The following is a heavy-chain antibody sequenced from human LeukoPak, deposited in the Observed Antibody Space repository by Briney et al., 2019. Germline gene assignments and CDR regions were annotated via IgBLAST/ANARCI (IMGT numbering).Heavy chain of an antibody. V-gene: IGHV1-18*01. CDR3: ARDEARYSSGYYPNWFDP. D-gene: IGHD3-22*01. Sequence: ASVKVSCKASGYTFTSYGISWVRQAPGQGLEWMGWISGYNGYTHYAHNLQGRVTMTTDTSTSTAYMELRSLRSDDTAVYYCARDEARYSSGYYPNWFDPWAREPWSPSPQ. CDR2: ISGYNGYT. J-gene: IGHJ5*02. CDR1: GYTFTSYG.